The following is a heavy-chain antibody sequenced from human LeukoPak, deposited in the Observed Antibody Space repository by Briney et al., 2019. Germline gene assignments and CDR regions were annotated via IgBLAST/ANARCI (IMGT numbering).Heavy chain of an antibody. D-gene: IGHD3-10*01. J-gene: IGHJ4*02. V-gene: IGHV4-34*01. CDR3: ARRFGSGNYPYYFDY. Sequence: SETLSLTCAVYGGSFSGYYWSWIRQPPGKGLEWIGEINHSGSTNYNPSLKSRVTIAVDTSKNQFSLKLSSVTAADTAVYYCARRFGSGNYPYYFDYWGQGALVTVSS. CDR2: INHSGST. CDR1: GGSFSGYY.